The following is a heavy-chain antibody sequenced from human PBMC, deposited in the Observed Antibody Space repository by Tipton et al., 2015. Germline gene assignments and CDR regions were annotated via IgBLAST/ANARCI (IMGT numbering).Heavy chain of an antibody. J-gene: IGHJ4*02. D-gene: IGHD3-16*02. CDR2: ISYNGST. CDR3: ARGGGGDYIWGSSRFDS. CDR1: VGSITTGDYY. V-gene: IGHV4-30-4*01. Sequence: LRLSCTVSVGSITTGDYYWSWIRQPPGKGLEWIGHISYNGSTCCNPSLKSRLTTSIDTSKNQFSLNLTSVTAADTAMYYCARGGGGDYIWGSSRFDSWGQGILVTVSS.